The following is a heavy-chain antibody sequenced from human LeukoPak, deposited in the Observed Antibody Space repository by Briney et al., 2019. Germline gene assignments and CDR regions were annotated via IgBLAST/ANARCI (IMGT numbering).Heavy chain of an antibody. J-gene: IGHJ3*02. CDR1: GYTFTGYY. D-gene: IGHD5-18*01. V-gene: IGHV1-2*02. CDR3: ARGVVGYSYATDAFDI. Sequence: ASVKVSCKASGYTFTGYYMHWVRQAPGQGLEWMGWINPNSGCTNYAQKFQGRVTMTRDTSISTAYMELSRLRSDDTAVYYCARGVVGYSYATDAFDIWGQGRIVTVSS. CDR2: INPNSGCT.